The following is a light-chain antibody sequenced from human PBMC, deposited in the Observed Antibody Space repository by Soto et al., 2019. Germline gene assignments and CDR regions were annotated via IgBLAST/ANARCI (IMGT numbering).Light chain of an antibody. Sequence: EIVLTQSPGTLSLSPGERATVSCRASQSVRSSYLAWYQQKPGQAPSLLIYGASSRATGIPDRFSGSGSGTDFTLTISRLEPEDFAVYYCQQYGSSPWTFGQGTKVEIK. V-gene: IGKV3-20*01. CDR3: QQYGSSPWT. CDR2: GAS. CDR1: QSVRSSY. J-gene: IGKJ1*01.